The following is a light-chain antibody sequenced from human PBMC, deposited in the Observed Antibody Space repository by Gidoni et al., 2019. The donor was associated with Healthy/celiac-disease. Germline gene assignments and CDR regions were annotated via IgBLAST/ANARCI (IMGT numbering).Light chain of an antibody. CDR2: GAS. CDR3: QQYGSSPLYT. V-gene: IGKV3-20*01. Sequence: IVLTQSPGTLSLSPGERATLSCRASQSVSSSYVAWYQQQPGQAPRLLIYGASSRATGIPERFSGSGSGTDFTLTISRREPEDFAVYYCQQYGSSPLYTFGQGTKLEIK. CDR1: QSVSSSY. J-gene: IGKJ2*01.